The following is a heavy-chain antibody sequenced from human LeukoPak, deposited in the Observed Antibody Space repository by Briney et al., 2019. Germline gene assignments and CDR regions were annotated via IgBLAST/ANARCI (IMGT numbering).Heavy chain of an antibody. D-gene: IGHD2-2*02. Sequence: GGSLRLSCAASGFTFSSYAMHWVRQSPGKGLEWVAVISYDGSSEYYADSVKGRFTISRDNSKNTLYLQMHSLRAEDTAVYYCAREHMTYTLFDYRGQGTLVTVSS. V-gene: IGHV3-30-3*01. CDR3: AREHMTYTLFDY. J-gene: IGHJ4*02. CDR1: GFTFSSYA. CDR2: ISYDGSSE.